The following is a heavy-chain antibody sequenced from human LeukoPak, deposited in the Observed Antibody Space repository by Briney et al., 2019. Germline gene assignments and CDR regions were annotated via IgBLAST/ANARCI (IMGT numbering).Heavy chain of an antibody. J-gene: IGHJ4*02. CDR2: IYTSGST. CDR3: AREYDYVWGSYRFYYFDY. Sequence: SETLSLTCTVSGASISPYYWSWIRQPAGKGLEWIGRIYTSGSTNYNPSLKSRVTISVDTSKNQFSLKLSSVTAADTAVYYCAREYDYVWGSYRFYYFDYWGQGTLVTVSS. D-gene: IGHD3-16*02. V-gene: IGHV4-4*07. CDR1: GASISPYY.